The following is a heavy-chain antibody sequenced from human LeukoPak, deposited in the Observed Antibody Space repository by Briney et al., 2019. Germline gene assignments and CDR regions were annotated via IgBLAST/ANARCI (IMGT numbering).Heavy chain of an antibody. CDR3: ARRRYSRDAFDI. CDR2: INPNSGGT. V-gene: IGHV1-2*02. D-gene: IGHD6-13*01. CDR1: GYTFTGYY. J-gene: IGHJ3*02. Sequence: ASVKVSCKASGYTFTGYYMHWVRQAPGQGLEWMGWINPNSGGTNYAQKFQGRVTMTRDTSISTAYMELSRLRSDDTAVYYCARRRYSRDAFDIWGQGTMVTVSS.